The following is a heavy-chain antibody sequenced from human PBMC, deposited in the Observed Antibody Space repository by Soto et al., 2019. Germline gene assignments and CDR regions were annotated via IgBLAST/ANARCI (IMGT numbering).Heavy chain of an antibody. Sequence: PGGSLRLSCAASGFTFSDYYMSWIRQAPGKGLEWVSYISSSGSTIYYADSVKGRFTISRDDAKNSLYLQMNSLRAEDTAVYYCARVPRAGSGSYFSYYYYMDVWGKGTTVTVSS. CDR3: ARVPRAGSGSYFSYYYYMDV. CDR2: ISSSGSTI. D-gene: IGHD3-10*01. J-gene: IGHJ6*03. CDR1: GFTFSDYY. V-gene: IGHV3-11*01.